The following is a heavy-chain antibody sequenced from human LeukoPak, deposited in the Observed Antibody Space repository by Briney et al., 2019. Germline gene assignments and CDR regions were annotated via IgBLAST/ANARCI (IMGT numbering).Heavy chain of an antibody. CDR3: ARIFGWLVNY. CDR1: GDSFSNYG. J-gene: IGHJ4*02. D-gene: IGHD6-19*01. CDR2: ISADSGDR. V-gene: IGHV1-18*01. Sequence: ASVKVSCKASGDSFSNYGFAWVRQAPGQGLEWMGWISADSGDRYYAQNFQHRVTMTTDTSTTTGYMELRSLRSDDTAVYYCARIFGWLVNYWGQGTLVTVSS.